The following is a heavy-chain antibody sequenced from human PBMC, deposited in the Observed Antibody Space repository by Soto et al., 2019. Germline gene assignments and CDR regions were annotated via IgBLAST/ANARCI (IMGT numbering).Heavy chain of an antibody. CDR1: GGSISSSSYY. CDR3: ARQPKDAFDI. J-gene: IGHJ3*02. Sequence: PSETLSLTCTVAGGSISSSSYYWGGIRQPPGEGREWIGSIYYSGSTYYNPSLKSRVTISVDTSKNQFFLKLSSVTAADTAVYYCARQPKDAFDIWGQGTMVTVSS. CDR2: IYYSGST. V-gene: IGHV4-39*01.